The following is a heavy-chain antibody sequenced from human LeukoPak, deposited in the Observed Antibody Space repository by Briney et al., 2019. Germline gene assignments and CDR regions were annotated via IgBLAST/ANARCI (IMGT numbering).Heavy chain of an antibody. CDR3: ARHESKDGYRGFDY. V-gene: IGHV4-59*08. Sequence: SETLSLTCTVSGGSMSYYYWSWIRQPPGKGLEWIGYIYHSGSTNHNPSLKSRVTISVDRSKKLFSLSLSSMTAADTAVYYCARHESKDGYRGFDYWGQGTLVTVSS. CDR2: IYHSGST. D-gene: IGHD5-24*01. J-gene: IGHJ4*02. CDR1: GGSMSYYY.